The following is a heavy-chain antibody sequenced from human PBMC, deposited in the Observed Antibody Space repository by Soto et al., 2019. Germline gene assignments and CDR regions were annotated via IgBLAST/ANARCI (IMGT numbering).Heavy chain of an antibody. CDR2: INPHGGST. V-gene: IGHV1-18*04. D-gene: IGHD1-26*01. CDR1: AYDFNTYS. J-gene: IGHJ5*02. CDR3: ARSSGGNFGIIIEGTNWFAP. Sequence: ASVNVSCTASAYDFNTYSINWVRQAPGQGLEWMGVINPHGGSTAYAQKFKGRVTLTRDTSASTVYMEVSSLTSEDTAMYYCARSSGGNFGIIIEGTNWFAPWGQGTLVTVSS.